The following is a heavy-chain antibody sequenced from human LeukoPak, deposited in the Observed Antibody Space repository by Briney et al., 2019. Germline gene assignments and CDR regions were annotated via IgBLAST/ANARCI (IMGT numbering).Heavy chain of an antibody. J-gene: IGHJ3*02. Sequence: GGSLRLSCAASGFTFSSYDMHWVRQATGKGLEWVSAIGTAGDTYYPGSVKGRFTISRENAKNSLYLQMNSLRAGDTAVYYCARAANYYDSESGAFDIWGQGTMFTVSS. V-gene: IGHV3-13*01. CDR2: IGTAGDT. CDR1: GFTFSSYD. CDR3: ARAANYYDSESGAFDI. D-gene: IGHD3-22*01.